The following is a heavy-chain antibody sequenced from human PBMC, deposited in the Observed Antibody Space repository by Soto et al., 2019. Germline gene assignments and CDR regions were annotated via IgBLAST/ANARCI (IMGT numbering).Heavy chain of an antibody. D-gene: IGHD2-2*01. J-gene: IGHJ4*02. CDR1: RFTFSNSC. V-gene: IGHV3-74*01. CDR3: VKVLARGVGVPRFYFDS. Sequence: LXLSCAASRFTFSNSCMHWVRQVSVNGLEWVSRINADGTSTSYADSVKGRFTISRDNAKNTLYLHVNSLRAEDTAVYYCVKVLARGVGVPRFYFDSWGQGALVTVSS. CDR2: INADGTST.